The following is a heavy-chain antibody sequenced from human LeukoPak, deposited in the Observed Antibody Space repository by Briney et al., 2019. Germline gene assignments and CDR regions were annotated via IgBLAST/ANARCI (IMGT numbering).Heavy chain of an antibody. CDR2: ISAYNGNT. J-gene: IGHJ4*02. CDR3: ARAATYYDFWSSFDY. V-gene: IGHV1-18*01. Sequence: ASVKVSCTASGYTFTSYGISWVRQATGQGLEWMGWISAYNGNTNYAQKLQGRVTMTTDTSTSTAYMELRSLRSDDTAVYYCARAATYYDFWSSFDYWGQGTLVTVSS. CDR1: GYTFTSYG. D-gene: IGHD3-3*01.